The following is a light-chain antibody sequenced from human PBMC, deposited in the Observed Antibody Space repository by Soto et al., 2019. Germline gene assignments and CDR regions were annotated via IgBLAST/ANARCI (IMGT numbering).Light chain of an antibody. J-gene: IGKJ4*01. CDR2: GAS. Sequence: EIVLTQSPRTLSLYPGERATLSCRAIQSVSSNYLAWYQQKPGQAPRLLIYGASSRATGIPDRFSGSGSGTDFTLTISRLEPEDFVVYYCQQYGSSPPLTFGGGTKVDIK. V-gene: IGKV3-20*01. CDR1: QSVSSNY. CDR3: QQYGSSPPLT.